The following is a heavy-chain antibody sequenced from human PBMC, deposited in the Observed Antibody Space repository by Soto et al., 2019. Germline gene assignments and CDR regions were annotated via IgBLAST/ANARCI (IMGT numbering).Heavy chain of an antibody. CDR3: ARVSFRGSLSSLYYFDY. V-gene: IGHV3-21*01. Sequence: GGSLRLSCAASGFTFSSYSMNWVRQAPGKGLEWVSSISSSSSYIYYADSVKGRFTISRDNAKNSLYLQMNSLRAEDTAVYYCARVSFRGSLSSLYYFDYWGQGTLVTVSS. J-gene: IGHJ4*02. CDR1: GFTFSSYS. CDR2: ISSSSSYI. D-gene: IGHD2-2*01.